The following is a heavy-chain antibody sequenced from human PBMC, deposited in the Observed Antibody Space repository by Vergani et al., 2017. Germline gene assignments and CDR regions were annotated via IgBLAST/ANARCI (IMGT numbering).Heavy chain of an antibody. CDR1: GYSISSGYY. Sequence: QVQLQESGPGLVKPSETLSLTCAVSGYSISSGYYWGWIRQPPGKGLEWIGSIYHSGSTYYNPSLKSRVTISVDTSKNQFSLKLSSVTAAATAVYYCARHEYGSGSYYNLFDYWGQGTLVTVSS. CDR3: ARHEYGSGSYYNLFDY. J-gene: IGHJ4*02. D-gene: IGHD3-10*01. CDR2: IYHSGST. V-gene: IGHV4-38-2*01.